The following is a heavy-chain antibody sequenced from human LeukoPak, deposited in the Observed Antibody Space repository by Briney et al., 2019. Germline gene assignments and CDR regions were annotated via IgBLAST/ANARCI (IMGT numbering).Heavy chain of an antibody. Sequence: GGSLRLSCAATGFTFSSYAMSWVRRTPGRGLEWVSAISGSGGSTFYADSGKGRFTISRDNSKNTLYLQMNSLRAEDTAVYYCAKQPVPYGDQYYFDYWGQGTLVTVSS. CDR2: ISGSGGST. J-gene: IGHJ4*02. CDR1: GFTFSSYA. D-gene: IGHD4-17*01. CDR3: AKQPVPYGDQYYFDY. V-gene: IGHV3-23*01.